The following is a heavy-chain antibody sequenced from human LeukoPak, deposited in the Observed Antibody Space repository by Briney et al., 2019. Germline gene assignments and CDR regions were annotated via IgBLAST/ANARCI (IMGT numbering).Heavy chain of an antibody. CDR2: IKHDGGDK. J-gene: IGHJ4*02. CDR3: ARGGNYDILTGYIFDY. Sequence: GGSLRLSCAASGYTFSNYWMSWVRQAPGKGLEWVANIKHDGGDKHYVDSVKGRFTIARDSAKNSLNLQMNSLRAEDTAVYYCARGGNYDILTGYIFDYWGQGTLVTVSS. V-gene: IGHV3-7*03. CDR1: GYTFSNYW. D-gene: IGHD3-9*01.